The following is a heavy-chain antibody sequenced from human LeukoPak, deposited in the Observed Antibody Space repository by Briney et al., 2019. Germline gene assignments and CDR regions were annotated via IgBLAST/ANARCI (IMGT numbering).Heavy chain of an antibody. Sequence: GVSLRLSCAASGFTFSTYWMSWVRQAPGKGLECVANIKRDGSEKYYVDSVKGRFTIFRDDAKSSLYLHMSSLRAEDTAVYFCARVYTGNRWHFDYWGQGTLVTVSS. J-gene: IGHJ4*02. CDR2: IKRDGSEK. V-gene: IGHV3-7*03. D-gene: IGHD2-2*02. CDR1: GFTFSTYW. CDR3: ARVYTGNRWHFDY.